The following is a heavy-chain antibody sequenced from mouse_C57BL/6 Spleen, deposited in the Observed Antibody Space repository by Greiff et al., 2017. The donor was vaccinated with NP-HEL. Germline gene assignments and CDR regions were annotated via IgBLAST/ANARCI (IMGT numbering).Heavy chain of an antibody. J-gene: IGHJ4*01. CDR2: ISSGSSTI. CDR1: GFTFSDYG. V-gene: IGHV5-17*01. D-gene: IGHD1-1*01. Sequence: EVQGVESGGGLVKPGGSLKLSCAASGFTFSDYGMHWVRQAPEKGLEWVAYISSGSSTIYYADTVKGRFTISRDNAKNTLFLQMTSLRSEDTAMYYCASPGTTVVATDYAMDYWGQGTSVTVSS. CDR3: ASPGTTVVATDYAMDY.